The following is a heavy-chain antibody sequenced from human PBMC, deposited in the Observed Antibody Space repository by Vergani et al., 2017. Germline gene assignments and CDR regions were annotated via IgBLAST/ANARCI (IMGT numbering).Heavy chain of an antibody. V-gene: IGHV3-15*01. D-gene: IGHD2-2*02. CDR2: IRSKNDGGTA. CDR3: ATNGYRRWGYYFDY. CDR1: GITFKNAW. Sequence: EVQVVESGGGLIKPGGSLRLSCVVSGITFKNAWINWVRQAPGKGLEWIGRIRSKNDGGTADYAAPLKGRFTISRDDSKDSAFLLVNNLKTEDTAVYYCATNGYRRWGYYFDYWGQGILVTVSS. J-gene: IGHJ4*02.